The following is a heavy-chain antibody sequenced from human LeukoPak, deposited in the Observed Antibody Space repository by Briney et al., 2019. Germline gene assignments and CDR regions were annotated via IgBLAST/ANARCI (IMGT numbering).Heavy chain of an antibody. D-gene: IGHD3-10*01. V-gene: IGHV3-30*04. Sequence: PGGSLSLSCTASGFSISSHAMHWVRQSPGTGLEWVAIISYDGSDEYIADSVKGRFSISRDNSRNTLDLQMNSLTTEDTALYYCARATDYYGSGSYLPLYYFYGMDVWGKGTAVIVSS. CDR3: ARATDYYGSGSYLPLYYFYGMDV. J-gene: IGHJ6*04. CDR1: GFSISSHA. CDR2: ISYDGSDE.